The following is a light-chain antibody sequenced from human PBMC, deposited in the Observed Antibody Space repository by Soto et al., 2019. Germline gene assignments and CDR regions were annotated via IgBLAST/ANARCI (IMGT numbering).Light chain of an antibody. J-gene: IGKJ2*01. Sequence: QIYQAPSSLSAAVGNRVTITCRASQTIGANLNWYRQKLGKAPTLLIYDASTLQSGVPSRFSGLGSGTDFALTITSLQPDDSATYYCQQSYTIAYTFGQGTKVDIK. CDR1: QTIGAN. CDR3: QQSYTIAYT. V-gene: IGKV1-39*01. CDR2: DAS.